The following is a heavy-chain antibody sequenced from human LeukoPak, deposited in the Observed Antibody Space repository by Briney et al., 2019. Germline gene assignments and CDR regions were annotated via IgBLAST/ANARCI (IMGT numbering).Heavy chain of an antibody. CDR1: GGSFSGYY. CDR2: INHSRST. Sequence: SETLSLTCAVYGGSFSGYYWSWLRQPPWKGLEWIGEINHSRSTNYNPSLKSRVSISVDTSKNQFSLKLSSVTAADTAVYYCARDKRYSSGWYDYWGQGTLVTVSS. D-gene: IGHD6-19*01. CDR3: ARDKRYSSGWYDY. J-gene: IGHJ4*02. V-gene: IGHV4-34*01.